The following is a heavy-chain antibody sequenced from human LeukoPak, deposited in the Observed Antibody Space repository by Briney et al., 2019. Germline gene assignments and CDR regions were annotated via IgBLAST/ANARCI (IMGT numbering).Heavy chain of an antibody. J-gene: IGHJ6*02. CDR1: GGSISSSSYY. CDR3: ARVHLGGSNSMDV. CDR2: IYNSGST. V-gene: IGHV4-61*05. D-gene: IGHD3-16*01. Sequence: SETLSLTCTVSGGSISSSSYYWGWIRQPPGKGLEWIGYIYNSGSTNYNPSLKSRVTLSVDTSKSQFSLKLSSVTAADTALYYCARVHLGGSNSMDVWGQGTTVTVSS.